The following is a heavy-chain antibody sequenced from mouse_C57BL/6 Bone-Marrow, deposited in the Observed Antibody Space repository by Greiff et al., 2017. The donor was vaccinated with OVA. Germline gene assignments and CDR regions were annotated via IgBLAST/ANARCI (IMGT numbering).Heavy chain of an antibody. CDR3: ARGYYGSSGVDY. CDR1: GYSFTSYY. J-gene: IGHJ2*01. D-gene: IGHD1-1*01. Sequence: QVQLQQSGPELVKPGASVKISCKASGYSFTSYYIHWVKQRPGQGLEWIGWLYPGSGNTKYNEKFKGKATLTPDTSSSTAYMQLSSLTSEDSAVYYCARGYYGSSGVDYWGQGTTLTVSS. CDR2: LYPGSGNT. V-gene: IGHV1-66*01.